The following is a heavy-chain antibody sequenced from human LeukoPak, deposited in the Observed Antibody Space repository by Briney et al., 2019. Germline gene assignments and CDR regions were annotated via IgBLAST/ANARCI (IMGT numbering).Heavy chain of an antibody. CDR1: GGSISGSYYY. CDR2: IYYSGST. Sequence: PSETLTLTCTVSGGSISGSYYYWGWIRQPPGKGLEWIGSIYYSGSTYYNPSLKSRVTISVDTSKNQFSLKLSSVTAADTAVYYCARVDTSVYYYFDYWGQGILVTVSS. CDR3: ARVDTSVYYYFDY. J-gene: IGHJ4*02. D-gene: IGHD3-22*01. V-gene: IGHV4-39*01.